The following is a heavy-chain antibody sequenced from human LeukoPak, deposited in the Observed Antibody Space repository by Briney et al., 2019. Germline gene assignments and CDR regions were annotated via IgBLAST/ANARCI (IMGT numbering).Heavy chain of an antibody. D-gene: IGHD2-15*01. J-gene: IGHJ3*02. CDR2: ISSSGSTI. CDR1: GFTFSDYY. CDR3: ARSRPSRYCSGGSCTHHAFDI. Sequence: GGSLRLSCAASGFTFSDYYMSWIRQAPGKGLEWVSYISSSGSTIYYADSVKGRFTISRDNAKNSLYLQMNSLRAEATAVYYCARSRPSRYCSGGSCTHHAFDIWGQGTMVTVSS. V-gene: IGHV3-11*04.